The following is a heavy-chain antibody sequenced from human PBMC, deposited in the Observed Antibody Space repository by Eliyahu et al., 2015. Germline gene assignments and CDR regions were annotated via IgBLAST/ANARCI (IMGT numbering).Heavy chain of an antibody. V-gene: IGHV3-53*01. CDR2: MYAGGAT. Sequence: EARLAESGGGLIQPGGSLRLXCAASGFNVGSNYMSWVRQTPGKRLEWVAVMYAGGATYYRDSVKGRFTISRDRSKNTLSLQMESLRVDDTGVYYCARERYVEWGYFDLWGQGTQVTVSS. J-gene: IGHJ4*02. CDR3: ARERYVEWGYFDL. D-gene: IGHD3-3*01. CDR1: GFNVGSNY.